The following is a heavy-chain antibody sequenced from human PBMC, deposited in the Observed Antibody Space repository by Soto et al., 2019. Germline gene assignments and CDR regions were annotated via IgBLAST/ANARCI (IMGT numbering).Heavy chain of an antibody. CDR1: GFTFSIYA. D-gene: IGHD5-12*01. J-gene: IGHJ5*02. CDR3: VKDRAPRDGYKTQPGS. V-gene: IGHV3-64D*06. Sequence: GGPLRLSCSASGFTFSIYAMNWVRQAPGKGLEYVSAVSTNGGTSYYADSVKGRFTISRDNSRNTLYLQMNSLRPEDTAVYYCVKDRAPRDGYKTQPGSWGLGTLVTVSS. CDR2: VSTNGGTS.